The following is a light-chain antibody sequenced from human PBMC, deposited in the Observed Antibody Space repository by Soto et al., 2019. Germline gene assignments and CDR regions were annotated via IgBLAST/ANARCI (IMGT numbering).Light chain of an antibody. CDR1: QSINKY. CDR2: AAS. V-gene: IGKV1-39*01. J-gene: IGKJ1*01. CDR3: QLRSSLPRT. Sequence: IQMTQSPSSLSASVGESVSITCRASQSINKYLNWYQQKPGKAPKLLIYAASTLQSGVPSRFSGSGSGAEFTLSISSLQPEDFAYYYCQLRSSLPRTFGQGPKVEIK.